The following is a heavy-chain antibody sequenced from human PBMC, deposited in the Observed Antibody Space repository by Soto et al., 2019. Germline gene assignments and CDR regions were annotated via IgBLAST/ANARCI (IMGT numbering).Heavy chain of an antibody. Sequence: EVQLLEYGGGLVQPGGSLRLYCAASGFTFSSYAMSWVRQAPGKGLEWVSAISGSGGSTYYADSVKGRFTISRDNSKHTLYLQMNSLRAEDTAVYYCAKDPVVVVVAATPDYWGQGTLVTVSS. V-gene: IGHV3-23*01. D-gene: IGHD2-15*01. CDR3: AKDPVVVVVAATPDY. CDR1: GFTFSSYA. CDR2: ISGSGGST. J-gene: IGHJ4*02.